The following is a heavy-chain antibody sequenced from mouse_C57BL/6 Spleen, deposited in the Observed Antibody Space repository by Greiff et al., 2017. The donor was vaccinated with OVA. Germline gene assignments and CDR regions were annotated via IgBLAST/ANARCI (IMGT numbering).Heavy chain of an antibody. CDR2: IDPSDSYT. J-gene: IGHJ2*01. D-gene: IGHD4-1*01. CDR3: ARDWEYYFDY. CDR1: GYTFTSYW. Sequence: QVQLQQPGAELVRPGTSVKLSCTASGYTFTSYWMHWVKQRPGQGLEWIGVIDPSDSYTNYTQKFKGKATLTVDTSSSTAYMQLSSLTSEDSAVYYCARDWEYYFDYWGQGTTLTVSS. V-gene: IGHV1-59*01.